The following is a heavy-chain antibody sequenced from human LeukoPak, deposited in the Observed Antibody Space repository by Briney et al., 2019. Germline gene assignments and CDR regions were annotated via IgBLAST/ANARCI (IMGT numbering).Heavy chain of an antibody. V-gene: IGHV4-59*01. CDR1: GGSISSYY. CDR3: ARDLDYGGSSIWYFDL. CDR2: IDYSGGT. Sequence: SETLSLTCTVSGGSISSYYWSWMRQPPGEGLEWIGFIDYSGGTNYNPSLRNRLSISVDTSKNQFSLRLSSVTAADTAVYYCARDLDYGGSSIWYFDLWGRGTLVTVSS. D-gene: IGHD4-23*01. J-gene: IGHJ2*01.